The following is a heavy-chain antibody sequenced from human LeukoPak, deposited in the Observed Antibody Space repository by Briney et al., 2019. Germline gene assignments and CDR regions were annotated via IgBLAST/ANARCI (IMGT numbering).Heavy chain of an antibody. Sequence: GGSLRLSCAASGFTFSNFWMGWVRQAPGKGLEWVANIKQDGNEKRYVDPVKGRFTISRDNAKNSLYLQMNSLRAEDTGVYYCVRAPATNEWRCMDYWGQGTLVTVSS. J-gene: IGHJ4*02. CDR2: IKQDGNEK. CDR3: VRAPATNEWRCMDY. V-gene: IGHV3-7*01. D-gene: IGHD2-8*02. CDR1: GFTFSNFW.